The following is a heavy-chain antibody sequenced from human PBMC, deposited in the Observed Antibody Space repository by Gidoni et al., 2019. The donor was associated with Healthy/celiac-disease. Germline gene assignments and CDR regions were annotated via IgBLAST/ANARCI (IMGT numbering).Heavy chain of an antibody. CDR1: GFTFSSYW. J-gene: IGHJ6*02. Sequence: EVQLVESGGGLVQPGGSLRLSCAASGFTFSSYWMSWVRQAPGKGLEWGANIKQDGSEKYYVDSVKGRFTISRDNAKNSLYRQMNSLRAEDTAVYYCARDGWELLPLYYYYGMDVWGQGTTVTVSS. D-gene: IGHD1-26*01. CDR2: IKQDGSEK. V-gene: IGHV3-7*01. CDR3: ARDGWELLPLYYYYGMDV.